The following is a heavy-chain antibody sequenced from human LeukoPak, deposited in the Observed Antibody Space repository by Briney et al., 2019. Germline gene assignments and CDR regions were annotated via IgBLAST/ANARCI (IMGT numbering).Heavy chain of an antibody. CDR2: ISGSGGST. J-gene: IGHJ4*02. Sequence: HPGGSLRLSCAASGFTFSSYAMSWVRQAPGKGLEWVSAISGSGGSTYYADSVKGRFTISRDNSKNTLYLQMNSLRAEDTAVYYCAKGSISTSSSSLDYWGQGTLVTVSS. CDR1: GFTFSSYA. V-gene: IGHV3-23*01. CDR3: AKGSISTSSSSLDY. D-gene: IGHD6-6*01.